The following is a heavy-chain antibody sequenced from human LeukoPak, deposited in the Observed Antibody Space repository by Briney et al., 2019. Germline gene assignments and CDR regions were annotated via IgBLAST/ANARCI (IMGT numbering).Heavy chain of an antibody. CDR2: ISSSSSYI. CDR1: GFTFSSYS. J-gene: IGHJ4*02. D-gene: IGHD3-9*01. CDR3: ARDPPGYYDPSNYYNF. V-gene: IGHV3-21*01. Sequence: GGSLRLSCAASGFTFSSYSMNWVRQAPGKGLEWVSSISSSSSYIYYADSVKGRFTISRDNDKNSHYMQMNSLRAVHTAVYYCARDPPGYYDPSNYYNFWGQGTLVTVSS.